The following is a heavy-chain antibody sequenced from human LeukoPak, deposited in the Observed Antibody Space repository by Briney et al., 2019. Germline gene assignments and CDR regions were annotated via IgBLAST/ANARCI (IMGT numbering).Heavy chain of an antibody. Sequence: GGSLRLSCAASGFTLSSYWMHWVRHAPGKGLVWASRINSDGSTINCADSVKGRFTISRDKARNTLYLQMNGLRAEDTAVYYCVRGGSGYGNFDSWGQGTLVTVSS. D-gene: IGHD5-12*01. J-gene: IGHJ4*02. CDR1: GFTLSSYW. CDR3: VRGGSGYGNFDS. V-gene: IGHV3-74*01. CDR2: INSDGSTI.